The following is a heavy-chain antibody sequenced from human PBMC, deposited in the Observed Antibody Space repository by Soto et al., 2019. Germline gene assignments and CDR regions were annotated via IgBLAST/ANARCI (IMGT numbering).Heavy chain of an antibody. D-gene: IGHD3-10*01. V-gene: IGHV4-4*07. CDR2: IYTSGST. J-gene: IGHJ5*02. CDR3: ARVVGDYYGSGSYYEEWFDP. Sequence: SETLSLTCTASSGSISSYYWSWIRQPAGKGLEWIGLIYTSGSTNYNPSLKSRVTMSVDTSKNQFSLKLSSVTAADTAVYYCARVVGDYYGSGSYYEEWFDPWGQGTLVTV. CDR1: SGSISSYY.